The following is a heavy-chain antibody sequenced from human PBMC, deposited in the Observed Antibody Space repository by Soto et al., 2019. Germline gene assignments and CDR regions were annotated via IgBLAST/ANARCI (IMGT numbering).Heavy chain of an antibody. CDR3: ARDRGWEDW. CDR1: GYTFTTYG. Sequence: QVQLVQSGAEVKKPGASVKVSCKASGYTFTTYGISWVRQATGQGLEWMGWISTDNGGTNYAQKFQGRVTMSTDTSTSTAYMELRSLRSDDTAIYFCARDRGWEDWWGQGTLVTVSS. V-gene: IGHV1-18*01. CDR2: ISTDNGGT. J-gene: IGHJ4*02. D-gene: IGHD1-26*01.